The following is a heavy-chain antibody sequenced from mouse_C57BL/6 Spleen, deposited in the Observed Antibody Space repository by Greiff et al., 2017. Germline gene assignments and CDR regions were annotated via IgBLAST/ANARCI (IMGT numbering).Heavy chain of an antibody. V-gene: IGHV1-82*01. CDR3: ANYDGYY. D-gene: IGHD2-3*01. CDR1: GYAFSSSW. J-gene: IGHJ2*01. CDR2: IYPGDGDT. Sequence: QVQLQQSGPELVKPGASVKISCKASGYAFSSSWMNWVKQRPGKGLEWIGRIYPGDGDTNYNGKFKGKATLTADKSSSTAYMQLSSLTSEDSAVYFCANYDGYYWGQGTTLTVSS.